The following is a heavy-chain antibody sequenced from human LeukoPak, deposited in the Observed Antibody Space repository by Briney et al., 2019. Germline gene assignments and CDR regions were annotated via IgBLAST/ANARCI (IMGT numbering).Heavy chain of an antibody. V-gene: IGHV3-30-3*01. Sequence: PGGSLRLSCAASGFTFSSYAMHWVRQAPGKGLEWVAVISYDGSNKYYADSVKGRFTISRDNSKNTLYLQMNSLRAEDTAVYYCARDKAAGRGEYYFDYWGQGTLVTVSS. CDR3: ARDKAAGRGEYYFDY. CDR1: GFTFSSYA. J-gene: IGHJ4*02. CDR2: ISYDGSNK. D-gene: IGHD3-10*01.